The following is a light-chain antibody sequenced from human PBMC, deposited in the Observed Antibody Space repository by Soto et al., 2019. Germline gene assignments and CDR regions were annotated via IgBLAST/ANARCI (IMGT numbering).Light chain of an antibody. CDR1: QSISTW. CDR3: QQYTGHRWT. V-gene: IGKV1-5*01. Sequence: DIQVTQSLSSLSASVGDRGDTTCRASQSISTWLAWYQQQPGRAPRLLIYDASTLQSGVPSTFSGSGSGTEFTLTISSLQPDDFATYYCQQYTGHRWTFGQGTKVDNK. CDR2: DAS. J-gene: IGKJ1*01.